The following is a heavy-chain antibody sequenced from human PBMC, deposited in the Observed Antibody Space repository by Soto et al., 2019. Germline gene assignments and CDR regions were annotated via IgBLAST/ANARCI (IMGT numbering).Heavy chain of an antibody. CDR1: GPSISTYF. D-gene: IGHD5-18*01. CDR3: ARTWLPDTKGACDI. CDR2: ISTRGTT. J-gene: IGHJ3*02. Sequence: SETLSLTCSVSGPSISTYFWSWLRQPAGKGLEWIGRISTRGTTNDSPSLKSRVTMSMDTSRNRFSLKLISVTAADTAVYYCARTWLPDTKGACDIWGQGTMDTV. V-gene: IGHV4-4*07.